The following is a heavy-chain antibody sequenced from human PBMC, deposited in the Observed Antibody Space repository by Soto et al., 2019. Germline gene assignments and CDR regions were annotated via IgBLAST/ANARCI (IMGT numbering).Heavy chain of an antibody. J-gene: IGHJ4*02. V-gene: IGHV3-30*04. Sequence: GGSLRLSCAASGFTFSSYAMHWVRQAPGKGLEWVAVISYDGSNKYYADSVKGRFTISRDNSKNTLYLQMNSLRAEDTAVYYCARARHDYGGKDYWGQGTLVTVSS. CDR3: ARARHDYGGKDY. CDR2: ISYDGSNK. D-gene: IGHD4-17*01. CDR1: GFTFSSYA.